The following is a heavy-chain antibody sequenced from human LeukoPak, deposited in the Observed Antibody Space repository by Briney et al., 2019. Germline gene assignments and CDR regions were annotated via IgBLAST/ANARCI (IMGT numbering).Heavy chain of an antibody. V-gene: IGHV3-30-3*01. Sequence: GGSLRLSCAASGFTFSSYAMHWVRQAPGKGLEWVAVISYDGSNKYYADSVKGRFTISRDNSKNTLYLQMNSLRAEDTAVYYCARGGSSWYFWGQGTLVTVSS. D-gene: IGHD6-13*01. CDR3: ARGGSSWYF. J-gene: IGHJ4*02. CDR1: GFTFSSYA. CDR2: ISYDGSNK.